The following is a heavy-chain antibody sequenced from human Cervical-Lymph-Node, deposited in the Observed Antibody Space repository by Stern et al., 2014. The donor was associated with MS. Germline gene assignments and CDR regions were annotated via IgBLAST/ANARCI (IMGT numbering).Heavy chain of an antibody. V-gene: IGHV5-51*03. J-gene: IGHJ3*02. D-gene: IGHD6-19*01. Sequence: VQLVQSGAEVKKPGESLKVSCKGSGYRFSSSWIGWVRQTPGKGLEWVGILSPGDSDTRYSPSLQGQVTISADKSISSAYLQWSSLKASDTAMYYCARRGIAVGDAFDIWGQGTMVTVSS. CDR2: LSPGDSDT. CDR3: ARRGIAVGDAFDI. CDR1: GYRFSSSW.